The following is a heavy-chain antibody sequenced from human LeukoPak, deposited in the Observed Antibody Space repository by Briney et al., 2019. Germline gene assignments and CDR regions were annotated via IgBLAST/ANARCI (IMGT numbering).Heavy chain of an antibody. D-gene: IGHD3-22*01. CDR3: ARFHTSGYYRHFDF. J-gene: IGHJ4*02. V-gene: IGHV4-39*07. CDR2: FYYSGNT. CDR1: GGSISSSSYY. Sequence: SETLSLTCTVSGGSISSSSYYWGWIRQPPGKGLEWIGNFYYSGNTYYNPSLKSRVIISVDTSKNQFSLKLSSVTAADTAVYYCARFHTSGYYRHFDFWGQGTLVTVSS.